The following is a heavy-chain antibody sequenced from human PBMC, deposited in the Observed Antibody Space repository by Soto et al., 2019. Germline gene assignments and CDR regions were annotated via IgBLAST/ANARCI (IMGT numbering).Heavy chain of an antibody. Sequence: GSLRLSCAASGFTFSSHSMNWVRQAPGKGLEWVSSISISSTYIYYADSLKGRFTISRDDAKNSLYLQMNSLRAEDTAVYYCARARYSSSWSHYYYGMDVWGQGTTVTVSS. CDR3: ARARYSSSWSHYYYGMDV. V-gene: IGHV3-21*01. J-gene: IGHJ6*02. CDR2: ISISSTYI. CDR1: GFTFSSHS. D-gene: IGHD6-13*01.